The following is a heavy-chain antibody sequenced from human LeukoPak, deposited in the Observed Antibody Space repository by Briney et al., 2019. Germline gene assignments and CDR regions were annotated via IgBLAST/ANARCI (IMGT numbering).Heavy chain of an antibody. V-gene: IGHV4-59*01. D-gene: IGHD3-22*01. J-gene: IGHJ6*02. Sequence: PSETLSLTCTVSGGSISSYYWSWIRQPPGKGLEWIGYIYYSGSTNYNPSLKSRVTISVDTSKNQFSLKLSSVTAADTAVYYCARSGSYDSSGYYYSYYYYGMVVWGQGTTVTVSS. CDR3: ARSGSYDSSGYYYSYYYYGMVV. CDR1: GGSISSYY. CDR2: IYYSGST.